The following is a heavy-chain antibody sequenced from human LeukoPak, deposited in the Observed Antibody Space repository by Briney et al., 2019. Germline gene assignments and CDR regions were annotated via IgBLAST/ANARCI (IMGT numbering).Heavy chain of an antibody. V-gene: IGHV3-66*01. CDR3: ARVVGATNYFDY. CDR2: IYSGGST. CDR1: GFTFSSYA. J-gene: IGHJ4*02. Sequence: GGSLRLSCAASGFTFSSYAMSWVRQAPGKGLEWASVIYSGGSTYYADSVKGRFTISRDDSKNTLYPQMNSLRAEDTAVYFCARVVGATNYFDYWGQGTLVTVSS. D-gene: IGHD1-26*01.